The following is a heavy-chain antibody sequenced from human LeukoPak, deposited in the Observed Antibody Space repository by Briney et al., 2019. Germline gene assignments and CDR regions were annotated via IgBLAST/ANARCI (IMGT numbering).Heavy chain of an antibody. V-gene: IGHV3-23*01. CDR3: ARRRVVVAASDNWFDP. CDR1: GFTFSSYG. Sequence: PGGTLRLSCAASGFTFSSYGMSWVRQAPGEGLEWVSGISGSGSGTYYADSVKGRFAISRDNSKNTLYLQMNSLRAEDTAVYYCARRRVVVAASDNWFDPWGQGTLVTVSS. CDR2: ISGSGSGT. D-gene: IGHD2-15*01. J-gene: IGHJ5*02.